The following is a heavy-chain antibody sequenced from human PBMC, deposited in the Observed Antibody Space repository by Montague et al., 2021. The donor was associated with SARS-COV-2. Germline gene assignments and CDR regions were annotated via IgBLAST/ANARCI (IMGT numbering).Heavy chain of an antibody. CDR3: ARKTIYFDY. Sequence: SETLSLTCTVSGDSISRSNWWTWVRQPPGKGLEWIGEIYRSGSPNYNPSLKSRVTISVDRSKSQFSLNLRSVTAADTAVYYCARKTIYFDYWGQGTLVTVSS. V-gene: IGHV4-4*02. D-gene: IGHD1/OR15-1a*01. J-gene: IGHJ4*02. CDR2: IYRSGSP. CDR1: GDSISRSNW.